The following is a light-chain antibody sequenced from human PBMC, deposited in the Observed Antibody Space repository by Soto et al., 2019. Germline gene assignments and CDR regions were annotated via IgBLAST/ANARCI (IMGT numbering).Light chain of an antibody. CDR1: QSVSSRS. Sequence: IVFTQFPGTLSLSPGERGTLSCWASQSVSSRSLAWYQQEPGQPPRLLIFDASNRAADIPDRFSGSGSGTDFTLTINRLEPEDFAVYYCQQYAGSPRTFGQGTKVDI. CDR2: DAS. V-gene: IGKV3-20*01. J-gene: IGKJ1*01. CDR3: QQYAGSPRT.